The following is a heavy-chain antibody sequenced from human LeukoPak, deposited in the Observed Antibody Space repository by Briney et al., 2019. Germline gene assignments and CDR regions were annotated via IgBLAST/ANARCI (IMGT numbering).Heavy chain of an antibody. J-gene: IGHJ2*01. D-gene: IGHD3-16*01. CDR3: AREGSYGLGDL. CDR2: ISGSGGST. CDR1: GFTFTSYA. V-gene: IGHV3-23*01. Sequence: GGSLRLSCTASGFTFTSYAMSWVRQAPGKGLEWVSSISGSGGSTYYADSVKGRFTISRDNSKNTLYLQMNSLRAEDTAVYYCAREGSYGLGDLWGRGTLVTVSS.